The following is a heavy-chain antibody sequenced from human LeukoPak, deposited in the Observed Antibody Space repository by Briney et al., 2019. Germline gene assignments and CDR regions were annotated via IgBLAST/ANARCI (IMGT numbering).Heavy chain of an antibody. CDR2: IKQDGSEK. CDR3: ARDLPYYLGAFDL. J-gene: IGHJ3*01. D-gene: IGHD2/OR15-2a*01. CDR1: GFTFSSYW. Sequence: GGSLRLSCAASGFTFSSYWMSWVRQAPGKGLEWVANIKQDGSEKYYVDSVKGRFTISRDNAKNSLYLQMNSLRAEDTAVYYCARDLPYYLGAFDLWGQGTMVTVYS. V-gene: IGHV3-7*01.